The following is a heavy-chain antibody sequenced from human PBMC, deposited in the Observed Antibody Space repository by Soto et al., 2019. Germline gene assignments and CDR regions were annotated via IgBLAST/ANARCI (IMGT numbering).Heavy chain of an antibody. J-gene: IGHJ4*02. V-gene: IGHV3-30-3*01. Sequence: QVQLVESGGGVVQPGRSLRLSCAASGFTFSSYAMHWVRQAPGKGLEWVAVISYDGSNKYYADSVKGRFTISRDNSKNTLYLQMNSLRAEDTAVYYCARDFQWLAPPTYFDYWGQGTLVTVSS. D-gene: IGHD6-19*01. CDR2: ISYDGSNK. CDR1: GFTFSSYA. CDR3: ARDFQWLAPPTYFDY.